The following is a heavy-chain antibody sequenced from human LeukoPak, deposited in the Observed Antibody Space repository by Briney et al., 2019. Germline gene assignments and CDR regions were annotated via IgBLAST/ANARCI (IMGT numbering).Heavy chain of an antibody. J-gene: IGHJ4*02. D-gene: IGHD1-26*01. CDR3: AKLYSSGSYSYFDY. Sequence: GGSLRLSCAASGFTFSSYAMSWVRQAPGKGLEWVSAISGSGGSTYYADSVKGRFTISRDSSKNTLYLQMNSLRAEDTAVYYCAKLYSSGSYSYFDYWGQGTLVTVSS. CDR1: GFTFSSYA. V-gene: IGHV3-23*01. CDR2: ISGSGGST.